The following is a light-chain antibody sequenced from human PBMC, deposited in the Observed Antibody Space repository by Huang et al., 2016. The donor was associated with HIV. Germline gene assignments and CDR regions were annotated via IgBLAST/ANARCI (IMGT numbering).Light chain of an antibody. CDR1: QDISNY. V-gene: IGKV1-33*01. CDR2: DAS. CDR3: QQYDNLYT. Sequence: DIQMTQSPSSLSASLGDRVTITCQASQDISNYLNWYQQKPGKAPKLLIYDASNLETGVPSRFSGSGSGTDFIFNISSLQPEDITTYYCQQYDNLYTFGQGTKLEIK. J-gene: IGKJ2*01.